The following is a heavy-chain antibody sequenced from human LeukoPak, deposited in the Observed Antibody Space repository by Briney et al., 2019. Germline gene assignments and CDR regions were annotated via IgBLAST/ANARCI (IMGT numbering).Heavy chain of an antibody. CDR1: GFTFSSYT. J-gene: IGHJ4*02. Sequence: TGGSLRLSCAASGFTFSSYTMHWVRQAPGKGLEWVAVISYDGTNKNYADSVKGRFTTSRDNSKNTLFLEMNSLRAEDTGVYYCARDPSGSGSDWPNWGFDYWGQGTLVTVSS. V-gene: IGHV3-30-3*01. D-gene: IGHD1-26*01. CDR2: ISYDGTNK. CDR3: ARDPSGSGSDWPNWGFDY.